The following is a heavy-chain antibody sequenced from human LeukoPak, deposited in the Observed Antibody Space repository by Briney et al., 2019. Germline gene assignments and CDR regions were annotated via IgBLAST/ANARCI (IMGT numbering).Heavy chain of an antibody. CDR3: AKDLRWLVDY. V-gene: IGHV3-23*01. CDR1: GFTFSSYG. Sequence: PGGSLRLSCAASGFTFSSYGMSWVRQAPGKGLEWVSAISGSGGSTYYADSVKGRFTISRDNSKNTPYLQMNSLRAEDTAVYYCAKDLRWLVDYWGQGTLVTVSS. J-gene: IGHJ4*02. D-gene: IGHD6-19*01. CDR2: ISGSGGST.